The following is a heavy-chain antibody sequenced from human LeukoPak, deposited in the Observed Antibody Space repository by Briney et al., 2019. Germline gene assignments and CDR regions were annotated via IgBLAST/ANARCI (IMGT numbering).Heavy chain of an antibody. D-gene: IGHD4-23*01. J-gene: IGHJ4*02. CDR2: ISYDGSNE. CDR3: ANLARTAVVTLDY. V-gene: IGHV3-30*04. CDR1: GFTFSSYV. Sequence: GGSLRLSCAASGFTFSSYVMHWVRQAPGEGLEWVAIISYDGSNEYYADSVKGRFTISRDNSKNTLYLQMNSLRAEDTAVYYCANLARTAVVTLDYWGQGTLVTVSS.